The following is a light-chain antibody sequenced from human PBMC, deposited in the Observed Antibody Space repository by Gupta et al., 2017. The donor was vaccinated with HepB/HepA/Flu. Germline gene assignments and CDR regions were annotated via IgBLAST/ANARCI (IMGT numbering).Light chain of an antibody. CDR3: QQHGDYPLT. CDR1: QNINNW. V-gene: IGKV1-5*03. Sequence: DIQMTLYPYTLHAYVGDRVTITCRASQNINNWLAWYQQKPGKAPKLLISEGPDLEGGVPSRFSGSGSGTEFTLTISSLQPDDFATYYCQQHGDYPLTFGGGTKVETK. CDR2: EGP. J-gene: IGKJ4*01.